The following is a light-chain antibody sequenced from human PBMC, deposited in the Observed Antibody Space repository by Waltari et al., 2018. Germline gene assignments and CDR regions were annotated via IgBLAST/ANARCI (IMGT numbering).Light chain of an antibody. V-gene: IGLV4-69*01. CDR2: VNSDGSH. J-gene: IGLJ3*02. CDR1: SGHSSNI. Sequence: QLVLTQSPSASASLGASVKLTCTLSSGHSSNIIAWHQQQPGKGPRYVMKVNSDGSHSKGDEIPDRCSGSSSGAGRYLTISSLQSEDEADYYCQTGGDGTWVFGGGTKLTVL. CDR3: QTGGDGTWV.